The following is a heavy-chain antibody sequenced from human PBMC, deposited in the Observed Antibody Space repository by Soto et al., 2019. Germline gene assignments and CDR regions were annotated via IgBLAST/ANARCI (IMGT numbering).Heavy chain of an antibody. D-gene: IGHD1-26*01. J-gene: IGHJ4*02. CDR3: TNKYSGSYFGY. Sequence: SVSNAWMNWVRQAPGKGLEWVGRIKSKTDGGTTDYAAPVKGRFTISRDDSKNTLYLQMNSLKTEDTAVYYCTNKYSGSYFGYWGQGTLVTVSS. CDR1: SVSNAW. V-gene: IGHV3-15*07. CDR2: IKSKTDGGTT.